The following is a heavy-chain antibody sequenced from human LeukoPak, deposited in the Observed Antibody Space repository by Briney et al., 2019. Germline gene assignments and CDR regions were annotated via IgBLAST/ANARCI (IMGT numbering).Heavy chain of an antibody. CDR2: ISGSDGST. V-gene: IGHV3-23*01. CDR1: GFTFSSYA. D-gene: IGHD3-3*01. J-gene: IGHJ4*02. Sequence: GGSLRLSCAASGFTFSSYAMSWVRQAPGKGLEWVSAISGSDGSTYYADSVKGRFTISRDNSKNTLYLQMNSLRAEDTAVYYCAKGVWSGRAGPFDYWGQGTLVTVSS. CDR3: AKGVWSGRAGPFDY.